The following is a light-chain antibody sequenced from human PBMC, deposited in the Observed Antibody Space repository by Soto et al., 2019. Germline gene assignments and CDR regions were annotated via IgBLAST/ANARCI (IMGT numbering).Light chain of an antibody. CDR2: DVT. Sequence: QSALTQPASLSGSPGQSITISCTGTGSDIGGYNYVSWYQQHPGKAPKLIIHDVTNRPSGVSDRCFGSKSGNTASLTISGLQAEDEADYYCSSYRASSTSHYVFGTGTKLTVL. J-gene: IGLJ1*01. CDR1: GSDIGGYNY. CDR3: SSYRASSTSHYV. V-gene: IGLV2-14*03.